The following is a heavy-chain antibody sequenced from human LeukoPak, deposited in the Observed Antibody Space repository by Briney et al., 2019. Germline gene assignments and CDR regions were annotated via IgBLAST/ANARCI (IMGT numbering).Heavy chain of an antibody. D-gene: IGHD2-15*01. CDR1: GGSFSGYY. J-gene: IGHJ4*02. CDR2: INHSGGT. Sequence: SETLSLTCAVYGGSFSGYYWSWIRQPPGKGLEWIGEINHSGGTNYNPSLKSRVTISVDTSKNQFSLKLSSVTAADTAVYYCARVLVVAATVGFDYWGQGTLVTVSS. V-gene: IGHV4-34*01. CDR3: ARVLVVAATVGFDY.